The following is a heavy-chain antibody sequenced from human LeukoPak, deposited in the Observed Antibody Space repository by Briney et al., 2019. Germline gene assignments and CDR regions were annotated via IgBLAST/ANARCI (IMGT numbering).Heavy chain of an antibody. J-gene: IGHJ4*02. CDR1: GITLRNYA. D-gene: IGHD3-22*01. Sequence: PGGSLRLSCAVSGITLRNYAMTWVRQAPGKGLEWVAGISGSGGGTNYADSVKGRFTISRDNSKNTLYLQMNNLRVDDTAVYFCAKRGVVTRVILVGFHKEAYYFDSWGQGALVTVSS. V-gene: IGHV3-23*01. CDR3: AKRGVVTRVILVGFHKEAYYFDS. CDR2: ISGSGGGT.